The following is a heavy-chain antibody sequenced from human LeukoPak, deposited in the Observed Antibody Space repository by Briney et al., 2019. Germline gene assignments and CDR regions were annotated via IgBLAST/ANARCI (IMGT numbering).Heavy chain of an antibody. Sequence: GGSLRLSCAASGFIFSNYALMWVRQAPGKGLEWVSSITGRGDETFYADSVKGRFSLSRDNSKNMLYLQMYSLGAEDTAIYYCAKGAAAGLVDWFNPWGQGTLVTVSS. CDR2: ITGRGDET. D-gene: IGHD6-13*01. CDR1: GFIFSNYA. V-gene: IGHV3-23*01. J-gene: IGHJ5*02. CDR3: AKGAAAGLVDWFNP.